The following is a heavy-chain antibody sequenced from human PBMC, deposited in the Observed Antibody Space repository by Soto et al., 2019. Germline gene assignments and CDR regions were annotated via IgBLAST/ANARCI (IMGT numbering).Heavy chain of an antibody. CDR1: GGSINRGGYS. V-gene: IGHV4-30-2*01. CDR2: IYHRRDT. CDR3: ARARTVGVEFWFDP. Sequence: PSETLSVTSHVPGGSINRGGYSWNWIRQPPGKGLEWIGHIYHRRDTYYNPSLKSRVTISVDRSKNQFSLNLNSVTAADTAVYFCARARTVGVEFWFDPWGQGTLVAVSS. D-gene: IGHD4-4*01. J-gene: IGHJ5*02.